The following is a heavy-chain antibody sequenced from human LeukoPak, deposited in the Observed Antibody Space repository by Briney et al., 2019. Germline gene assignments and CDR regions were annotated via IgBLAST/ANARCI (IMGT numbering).Heavy chain of an antibody. CDR2: ISAYNGNT. J-gene: IGHJ3*02. V-gene: IGHV1-18*01. CDR3: ARVSGIAVAGGDAFDI. Sequence: ASVKVSCKASGYTFTSYGISWVRQAPGQGLEWMGWISAYNGNTNYAQKLQGRVTMTTDTSTSTAYMELRSLRSDDTAVYYCARVSGIAVAGGDAFDIWGQGTMVTASS. D-gene: IGHD6-19*01. CDR1: GYTFTSYG.